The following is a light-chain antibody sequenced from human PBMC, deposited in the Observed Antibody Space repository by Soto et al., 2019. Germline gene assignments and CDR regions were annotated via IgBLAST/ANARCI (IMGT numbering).Light chain of an antibody. V-gene: IGLV2-14*01. Sequence: QSALTQPASVSASPGQSVTIACTGTSSDVGGYDYVSWYQLHPGKAPKLMVFEVNNRPSGVSYRFSGSKSGNTASLTISGLQAEDEADYFCSSYSISTAYLFGTGTKLTVL. CDR1: SSDVGGYDY. CDR3: SSYSISTAYL. J-gene: IGLJ1*01. CDR2: EVN.